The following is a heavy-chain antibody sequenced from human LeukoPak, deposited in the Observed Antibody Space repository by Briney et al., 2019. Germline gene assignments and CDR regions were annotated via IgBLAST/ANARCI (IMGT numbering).Heavy chain of an antibody. J-gene: IGHJ3*02. CDR3: ARTSDDAFDI. Sequence: PSETLSLTCAVYGGSFSGYYWSWIRQPPGKGLDWIGEINHSGSTNYNPSIKSRVTISVDTSKNQFSLKLSSVTAANTAVYYCARTSDDAFDIWGQGTMVTVSS. V-gene: IGHV4-34*01. CDR1: GGSFSGYY. CDR2: INHSGST.